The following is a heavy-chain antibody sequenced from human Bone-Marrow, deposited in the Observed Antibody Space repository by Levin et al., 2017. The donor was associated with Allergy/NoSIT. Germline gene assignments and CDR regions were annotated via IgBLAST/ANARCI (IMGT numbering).Heavy chain of an antibody. V-gene: IGHV3-53*01. Sequence: SCAVSGFTVSNNYMSWVRQAPGAGLEWVSLIYSVGTTYYADSVKGRFTISRDNSRNTLYLQMNSLSAEDTAVYYCTGGPSGVRGWGQGTLVTVSS. CDR1: GFTVSNNY. J-gene: IGHJ4*02. CDR3: TGGPSGVRG. CDR2: IYSVGTT. D-gene: IGHD3-16*01.